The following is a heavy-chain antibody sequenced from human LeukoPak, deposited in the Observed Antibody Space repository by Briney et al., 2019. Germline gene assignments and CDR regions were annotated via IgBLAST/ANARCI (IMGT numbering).Heavy chain of an antibody. J-gene: IGHJ6*03. Sequence: GGSLRLSCAASGFTFSNYWMHWVRQAPGKGLVWVSRINSDGINTSYADSVKGRFTISRDNAENSLYLQMNSLRAEDTAVYYCARGSVGGSYSHYYYYMDVWGKGTTVTISS. CDR3: ARGSVGGSYSHYYYYMDV. CDR2: INSDGINT. D-gene: IGHD1-26*01. CDR1: GFTFSNYW. V-gene: IGHV3-74*01.